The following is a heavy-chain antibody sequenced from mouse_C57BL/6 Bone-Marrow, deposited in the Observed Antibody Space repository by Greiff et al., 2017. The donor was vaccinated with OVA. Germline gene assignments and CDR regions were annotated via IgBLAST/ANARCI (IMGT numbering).Heavy chain of an antibody. CDR1: GYTFTDHT. V-gene: IGHV1-78*01. CDR2: IYPRDGST. Sequence: VQLQESDAELVKPGASVKISCKVSGYTFTDHTIHWMKQRPEQGLEWIGYIYPRDGSTKYNEKFKGKATLTADKSSSTAYMQLNSLTSEDSAVYFCARRDYYGSSPWYFDVWGTGTTVTVSS. CDR3: ARRDYYGSSPWYFDV. J-gene: IGHJ1*03. D-gene: IGHD1-1*01.